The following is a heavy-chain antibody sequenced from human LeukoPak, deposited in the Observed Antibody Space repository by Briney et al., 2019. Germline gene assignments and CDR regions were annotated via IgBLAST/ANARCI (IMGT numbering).Heavy chain of an antibody. V-gene: IGHV1-2*02. CDR2: INPNSGGT. CDR1: GYTFTGYY. J-gene: IGHJ6*02. D-gene: IGHD6-13*01. Sequence: GASVKVSCKASGYTFTGYYMHWVRQAPGQGLEWMGWINPNSGGTNYAQKFQGRVTMTRDTSISTAYMELSRLRSDDTAVYYCARELSSSWYPYYYGMDVWGQGTTVTVSS. CDR3: ARELSSSWYPYYYGMDV.